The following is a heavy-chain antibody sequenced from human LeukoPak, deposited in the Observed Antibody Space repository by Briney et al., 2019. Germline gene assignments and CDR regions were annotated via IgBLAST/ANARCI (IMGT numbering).Heavy chain of an antibody. Sequence: SETLSLTCTVSGGSISSSSYYWGWIRQPPGKGLEWIGSIYYSGSTYYNPSLKSRVTISVDTSKNQFSLKLSSVTAADTAVYYCARAPSSWYAGNWFDPWGQGTLVTVSS. CDR1: GGSISSSSYY. CDR2: IYYSGST. J-gene: IGHJ5*02. V-gene: IGHV4-39*07. D-gene: IGHD6-13*01. CDR3: ARAPSSWYAGNWFDP.